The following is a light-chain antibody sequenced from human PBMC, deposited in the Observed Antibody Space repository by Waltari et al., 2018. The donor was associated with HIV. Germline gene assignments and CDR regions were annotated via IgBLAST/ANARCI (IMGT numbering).Light chain of an antibody. J-gene: IGLJ2*01. CDR3: SSHAGSKVV. Sequence: QSALTQPPSASGCPGQSVTLSCPGTSSEAWGYNYVPWHQQHPGKAPKLMIYDVIKRPSGVPDRFSGSKSGNTASLTVSGLQPEDEADYYCSSHAGSKVVFGGGTRLTVL. V-gene: IGLV2-8*01. CDR1: SSEAWGYNY. CDR2: DVI.